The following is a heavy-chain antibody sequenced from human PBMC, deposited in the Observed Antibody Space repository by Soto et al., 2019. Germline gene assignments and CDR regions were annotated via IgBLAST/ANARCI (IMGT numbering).Heavy chain of an antibody. D-gene: IGHD6-19*01. CDR3: ASGSRIRGGGGSELAPPGDAFDI. CDR1: GYSFTSYW. V-gene: IGHV5-51*01. Sequence: GESLKISCKGSGYSFTSYWIGWVRQMPGKGLEWMGIIYPGDSDTRYSPSFQGQVTISADKSISTAYLQWSSLKASDTAMYYCASGSRIRGGGGSELAPPGDAFDIWGQGTMVTVSS. CDR2: IYPGDSDT. J-gene: IGHJ3*02.